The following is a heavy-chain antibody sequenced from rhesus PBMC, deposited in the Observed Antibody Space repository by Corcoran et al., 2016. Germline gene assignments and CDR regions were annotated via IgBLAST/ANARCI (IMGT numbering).Heavy chain of an antibody. Sequence: EVQLVETGGGLVQPGGSLKLSCAASGFTFSSYGMIWVRQAPGKGLEWVSGINSGGGDTYYPDSVQGRFTLSRANSKNTLSLEMNSLRAEDTAVYYCAKHWSSYHAGFDYWGQGVLVTVSS. D-gene: IGHD4-29*01. CDR2: INSGGGDT. V-gene: IGHV3S5*01. J-gene: IGHJ4*01. CDR1: GFTFSSYG. CDR3: AKHWSSYHAGFDY.